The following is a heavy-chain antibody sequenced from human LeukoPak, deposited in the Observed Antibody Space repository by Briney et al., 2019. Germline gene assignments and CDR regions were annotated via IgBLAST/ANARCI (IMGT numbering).Heavy chain of an antibody. J-gene: IGHJ4*02. CDR3: AREAEDMSTDY. CDR2: IDYSGST. Sequence: SETLSLTCTVSGGSISSYYWSWIRQPPGKGLEWIGYIDYSGSTNYNPSLKSRVTISVDTSKNQFSLKLSSVTAADTAVYYCAREAEDMSTDYWGQGTLVTVSS. D-gene: IGHD6-19*01. CDR1: GGSISSYY. V-gene: IGHV4-59*01.